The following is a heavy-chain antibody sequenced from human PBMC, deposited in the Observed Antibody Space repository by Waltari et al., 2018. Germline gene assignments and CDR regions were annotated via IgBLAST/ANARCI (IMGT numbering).Heavy chain of an antibody. CDR2: INQSGST. D-gene: IGHD3-3*01. CDR3: ARGRTMHYDFWSGYYTQDIGAFDI. Sequence: QVQLQQWGAGLLKPSETLSLTCAVYGGSFSGYSWSWIRQPPGKGLEWIGEINQSGSTNYNPSLKSRVTISVDTSKNQFSLKLSSVTAADTAVYYCARGRTMHYDFWSGYYTQDIGAFDIWGQGTMVTVSS. CDR1: GGSFSGYS. J-gene: IGHJ3*02. V-gene: IGHV4-34*01.